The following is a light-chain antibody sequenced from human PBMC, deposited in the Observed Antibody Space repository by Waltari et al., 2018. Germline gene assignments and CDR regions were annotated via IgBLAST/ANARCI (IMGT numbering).Light chain of an antibody. Sequence: QSVLTQPPSVSGAPGQRVTISCTGSSSNIGAGCGVHWYQQLPGTAPKLLVYGNTNRPSGVPDRFSGSKSGTSASLAITGLQAEDEADYYCQSYDSRLAVVFGGGTKVTVL. CDR2: GNT. J-gene: IGLJ2*01. V-gene: IGLV1-40*01. CDR1: SSNIGAGCG. CDR3: QSYDSRLAVV.